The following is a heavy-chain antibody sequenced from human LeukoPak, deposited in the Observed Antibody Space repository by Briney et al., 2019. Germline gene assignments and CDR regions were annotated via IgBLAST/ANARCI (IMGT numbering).Heavy chain of an antibody. CDR3: ARDATGYSSGWFDY. D-gene: IGHD6-19*01. V-gene: IGHV3-48*03. Sequence: GGSLRLSCAASGFTFSSYEMNWVRQAPGKGLEWVSYISSSGSTIYHADSVKGRFTISRDNAKNSLYLQMNSLRAEDTAVYYCARDATGYSSGWFDYWGQGTLVTVSS. CDR2: ISSSGSTI. CDR1: GFTFSSYE. J-gene: IGHJ4*02.